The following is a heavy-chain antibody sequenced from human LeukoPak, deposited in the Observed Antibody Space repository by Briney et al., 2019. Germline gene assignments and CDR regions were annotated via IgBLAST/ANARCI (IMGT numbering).Heavy chain of an antibody. CDR1: GGSFSGHY. CDR2: IYHSGST. Sequence: SETLSLTCAVYGGSFSGHYWGWIRQPPGKGLEWIGSIYHSGSTYYNPSLKSRVTISVDTSKDQFSLKLSSVTAADTAVYYCARHHGDWGYYYMDVWGKGTTVTVSS. J-gene: IGHJ6*03. V-gene: IGHV4-34*01. D-gene: IGHD4-17*01. CDR3: ARHHGDWGYYYMDV.